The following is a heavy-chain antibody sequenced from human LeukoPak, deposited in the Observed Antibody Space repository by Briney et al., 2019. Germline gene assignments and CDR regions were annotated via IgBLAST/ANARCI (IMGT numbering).Heavy chain of an antibody. CDR1: GYIFNNYW. Sequence: GESLKISCRASGYIFNNYWIAWVRQLPGKGLGCMGIIFPLDSDTRYSPSFRGQVIISLDRSTNTAFLQWSGLKASDTAMYYCARHGTLFCTGSRCDHDAFDIWGQGTMVTVSS. J-gene: IGHJ3*02. V-gene: IGHV5-51*01. D-gene: IGHD3/OR15-3a*01. CDR2: IFPLDSDT. CDR3: ARHGTLFCTGSRCDHDAFDI.